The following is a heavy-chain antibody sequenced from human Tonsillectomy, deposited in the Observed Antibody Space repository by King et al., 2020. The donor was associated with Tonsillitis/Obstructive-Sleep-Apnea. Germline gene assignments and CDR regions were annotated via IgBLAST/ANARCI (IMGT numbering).Heavy chain of an antibody. Sequence: VQLQQWGAGLLKPSETLSLTCAVCGGSFSGYYWSWIRQYSGKGLEWIGEINHSGSTNYKPSLKSRVTISVDTSKNQFSLKLSSVTAADTAVYYCARELLYCSSTSCSPGAFDYWGQGTLVTVSS. CDR1: GGSFSGYY. J-gene: IGHJ4*02. CDR3: ARELLYCSSTSCSPGAFDY. CDR2: INHSGST. D-gene: IGHD2-2*01. V-gene: IGHV4-34*01.